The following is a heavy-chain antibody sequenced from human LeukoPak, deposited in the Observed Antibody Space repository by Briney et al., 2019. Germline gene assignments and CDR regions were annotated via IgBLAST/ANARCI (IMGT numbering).Heavy chain of an antibody. J-gene: IGHJ5*02. Sequence: GGSLRLSCAASGFTFSRFWMNWVRQAPGKGLEWVASIKQDGTEKFYADSVKGRYTISRDNGKNSLYLQMSSLRAEGTAIYYCATQSYYYDSSGYYTTWGQGTLVTVSS. D-gene: IGHD3-22*01. CDR2: IKQDGTEK. CDR1: GFTFSRFW. CDR3: ATQSYYYDSSGYYTT. V-gene: IGHV3-7*01.